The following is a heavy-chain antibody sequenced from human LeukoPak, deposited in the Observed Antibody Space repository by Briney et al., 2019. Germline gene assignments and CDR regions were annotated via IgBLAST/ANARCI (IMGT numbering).Heavy chain of an antibody. Sequence: GGSLRLSCAASGFTFRSYAMNWVRQAPGKGLEWVSTISGSGGSTYYAESVKGRFTISRDNSKNTLYLQMNSLRAEDTAVHYCAKVQGYCGGGSCYTLFDYWGQGTLVTVSS. CDR1: GFTFRSYA. J-gene: IGHJ4*02. V-gene: IGHV3-23*01. D-gene: IGHD2-15*01. CDR3: AKVQGYCGGGSCYTLFDY. CDR2: ISGSGGST.